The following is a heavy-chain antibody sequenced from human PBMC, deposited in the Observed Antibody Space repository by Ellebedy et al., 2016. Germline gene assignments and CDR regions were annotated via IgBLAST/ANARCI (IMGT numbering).Heavy chain of an antibody. D-gene: IGHD3-16*02. Sequence: SETLSLTCAVSGSSITADYHWGWVRRPPGKGLEWLGSFFHRGDHRRGTYYNPSLKSRVTMSVDQSQNQFSLKLTSVTAADTAVYYCASGSDYVWGVYRSGDYFYMDVWGKGTMVIVSS. J-gene: IGHJ6*03. CDR1: GSSITADYH. CDR2: FFHRGDHRRGT. V-gene: IGHV4-38-2*01. CDR3: ASGSDYVWGVYRSGDYFYMDV.